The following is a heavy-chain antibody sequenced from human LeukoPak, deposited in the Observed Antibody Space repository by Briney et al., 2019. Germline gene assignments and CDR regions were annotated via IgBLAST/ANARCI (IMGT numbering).Heavy chain of an antibody. CDR2: IRSSGSYI. D-gene: IGHD6-13*01. CDR1: GLTFNSYT. CDR3: ARGWGSSWYLNFYYMDV. V-gene: IGHV3-21*04. Sequence: PGGSLRLSCAPSGLTFNSYTMNWVRHAPGKGLEWVSSIRSSGSYIYYAGSLKGRFTNSRDNAKNSLYLQMNSLRAEDTALYYCARGWGSSWYLNFYYMDVWGKGTTVTVSS. J-gene: IGHJ6*03.